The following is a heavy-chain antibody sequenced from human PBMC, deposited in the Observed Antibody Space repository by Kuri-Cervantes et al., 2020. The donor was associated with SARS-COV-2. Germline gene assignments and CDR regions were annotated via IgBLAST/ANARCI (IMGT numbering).Heavy chain of an antibody. V-gene: IGHV3-30-3*01. CDR2: ISYDGSNK. CDR1: GFTFSSYA. CDR3: ARGRAARYFDY. D-gene: IGHD6-6*01. J-gene: IGHJ4*02. Sequence: LSLTCAASGFTFSSYAMHWVRQAPGKGLEWVAVISYDGSNKYYADSVKGRFTISRDNSKNTLYLQMNSLRAEDTAVYYCARGRAARYFDYWGQGILVTVSS.